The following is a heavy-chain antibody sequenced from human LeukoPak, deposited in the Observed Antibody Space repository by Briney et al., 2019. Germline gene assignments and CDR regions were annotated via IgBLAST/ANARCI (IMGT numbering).Heavy chain of an antibody. Sequence: GGSLRLSCAASGFTFSSYAMSWVRQAPGKGLEWVSAISGSGGSTYYAESVKGRFTISRDNPKNTLNLQMNSLRAEDTAVYYCAARRRYYYYMDVWGKGTTVTVSS. CDR3: AARRRYYYYMDV. V-gene: IGHV3-23*01. J-gene: IGHJ6*03. CDR1: GFTFSSYA. CDR2: ISGSGGST.